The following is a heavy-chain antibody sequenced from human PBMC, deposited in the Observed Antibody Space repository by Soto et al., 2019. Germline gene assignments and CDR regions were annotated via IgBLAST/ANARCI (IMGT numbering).Heavy chain of an antibody. V-gene: IGHV1-46*01. J-gene: IGHJ4*02. CDR2: INPSGGST. Sequence: ASVKVSCKASGYTFTSYYMHWVRQAPGQGLEWMGIINPSGGSTSYAQKFQGRVTMTRDTSTSTVYMELSSLRSEDTAVYYCVVAAQPYHFDYRGQRTLVTVSS. CDR1: GYTFTSYY. CDR3: VVAAQPYHFDY.